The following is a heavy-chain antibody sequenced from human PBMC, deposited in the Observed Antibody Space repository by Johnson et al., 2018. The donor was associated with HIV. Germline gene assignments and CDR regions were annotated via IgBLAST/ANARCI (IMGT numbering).Heavy chain of an antibody. Sequence: EVQLVESGGGLVQPGGSLRLSCAASGFTFSSYWMSWVRQAPGKGLEWVANIKQDGSEKYYVDSVKGRFTISRDNAKNSLYLQMNSLRAEDTAVYYCARGRGSSSHAFDIWGQGTMVAVSS. D-gene: IGHD6-6*01. CDR3: ARGRGSSSHAFDI. CDR2: IKQDGSEK. J-gene: IGHJ3*02. CDR1: GFTFSSYW. V-gene: IGHV3-7*05.